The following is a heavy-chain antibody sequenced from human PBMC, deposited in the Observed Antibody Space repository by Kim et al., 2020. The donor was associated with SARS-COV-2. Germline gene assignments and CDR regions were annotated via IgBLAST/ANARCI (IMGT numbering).Heavy chain of an antibody. CDR1: GFTFSSYG. D-gene: IGHD5-12*01. J-gene: IGHJ5*02. CDR2: IWYDGSNK. Sequence: GGSLRLSCAASGFTFSSYGMHWVRQAPGKGLEWVAVIWYDGSNKYYADSVKGRFTISRDNSKNTLYLQMNSLRAEDTAVYYCAKDLDSGYSGYPGLAWFDPSGQGALVSLSP. CDR3: AKDLDSGYSGYPGLAWFDP. V-gene: IGHV3-33*06.